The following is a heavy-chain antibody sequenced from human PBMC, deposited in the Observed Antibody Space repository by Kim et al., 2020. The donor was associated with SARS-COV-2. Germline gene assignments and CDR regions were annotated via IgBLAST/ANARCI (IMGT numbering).Heavy chain of an antibody. D-gene: IGHD3-9*01. J-gene: IGHJ3*02. Sequence: SLKSRVTISVDTSKNQFSLKLSSVTAADTAVYYCARLRYFDWLLWGAFDIWGQGTMVTVSS. V-gene: IGHV4-34*01. CDR3: ARLRYFDWLLWGAFDI.